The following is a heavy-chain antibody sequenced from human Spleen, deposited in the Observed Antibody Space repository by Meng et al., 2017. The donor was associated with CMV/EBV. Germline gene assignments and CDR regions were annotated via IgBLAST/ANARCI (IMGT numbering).Heavy chain of an antibody. CDR3: ARGYSRYRGDFWSGHY. D-gene: IGHD3-3*01. Sequence: GGSLRLSCAASGFTFTSYGISWVRQAPGQGLEWMGWMNPNTGNTGYAQKFQGRVTMTKNSSISTAYMELSSLRSEDTAVYYCARGYSRYRGDFWSGHYWGQGTLVTVSS. J-gene: IGHJ4*02. CDR2: MNPNTGNT. V-gene: IGHV1-8*02. CDR1: GFTFTSYG.